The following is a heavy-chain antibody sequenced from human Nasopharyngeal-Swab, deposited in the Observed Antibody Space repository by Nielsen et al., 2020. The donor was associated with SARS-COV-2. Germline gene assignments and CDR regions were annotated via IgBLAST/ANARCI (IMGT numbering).Heavy chain of an antibody. CDR1: RVTFSSYA. J-gene: IGHJ4*02. Sequence: SVKVACKASRVTFSSYAISWVRHAPGQGLEWMGGIIPIFGTANYAQKFQGRVTITADESTSTAYMELSSLRSEDTAVYYCARDAKAAADYFDYWGQGTLVTVSS. CDR2: IIPIFGTA. CDR3: ARDAKAAADYFDY. V-gene: IGHV1-69*13. D-gene: IGHD6-13*01.